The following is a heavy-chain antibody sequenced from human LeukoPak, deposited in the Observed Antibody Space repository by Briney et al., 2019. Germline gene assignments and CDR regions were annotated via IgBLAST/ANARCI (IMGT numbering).Heavy chain of an antibody. CDR2: IYYSGST. CDR1: GGSISSYY. J-gene: IGHJ3*02. CDR3: AREPLNFTMDAFDI. Sequence: SETLSLTCTVSGGSISSYYWSWIRQPPGKGLEWIGYIYYSGSTNYNPSLKSRVTISVDTSKNQFSLKLSSVTAADTAVYYCAREPLNFTMDAFDIWSQGTMVTVSS. D-gene: IGHD3-10*01. V-gene: IGHV4-59*01.